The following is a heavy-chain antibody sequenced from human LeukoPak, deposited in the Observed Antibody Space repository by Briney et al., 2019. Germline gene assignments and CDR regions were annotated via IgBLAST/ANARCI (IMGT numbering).Heavy chain of an antibody. V-gene: IGHV3-48*03. CDR2: ISSSGSTI. D-gene: IGHD3-22*01. CDR3: ARDGLYDSGGYRRYSQH. Sequence: PGGSLRLSCAASGFTFSSYEMNWVRQAPGKGLEWVSYISSSGSTIYYADSVKGRFTISRDNAKNSLYLQMNRLRAEDTAVYYCARDGLYDSGGYRRYSQHWGQGTLVTVSS. CDR1: GFTFSSYE. J-gene: IGHJ1*01.